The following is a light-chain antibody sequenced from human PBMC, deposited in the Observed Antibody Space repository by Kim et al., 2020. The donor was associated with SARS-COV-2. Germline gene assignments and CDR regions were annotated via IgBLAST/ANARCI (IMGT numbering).Light chain of an antibody. V-gene: IGKV3-20*01. CDR1: QTINSNY. CDR3: QQYGAEPDT. CDR2: DAS. J-gene: IGKJ2*01. Sequence: IVLTQSPCTLSLSPGERATLSCRTSQTINSNYLAWFQQKPGQAPRLLIHDASSRAPGIPDRFSGSGSGTDFTLTISRVEPEDFAVYYCQQYGAEPDTFGQGTKLEI.